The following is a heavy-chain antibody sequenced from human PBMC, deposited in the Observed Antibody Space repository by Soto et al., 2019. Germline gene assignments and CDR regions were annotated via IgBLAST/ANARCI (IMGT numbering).Heavy chain of an antibody. V-gene: IGHV1-69*01. CDR2: IIPIIGTP. D-gene: IGHD2-21*01. CDR1: GGTFRNHV. Sequence: QVQLVQSGAEVKKPGSSVKVSCKASGGTFRNHVFNWVRQAPGQGLEWMGGIIPIIGTPNYAQKFQGRVTIIADESTGTTYMELTSLRSEDTAVYYCARAPILVGETTYENYFDYWGQGTLVTVSS. J-gene: IGHJ4*02. CDR3: ARAPILVGETTYENYFDY.